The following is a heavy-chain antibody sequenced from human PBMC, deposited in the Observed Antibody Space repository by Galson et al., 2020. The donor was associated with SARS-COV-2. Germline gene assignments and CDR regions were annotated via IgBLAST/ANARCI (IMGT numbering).Heavy chain of an antibody. CDR3: ARGEVLPYSSSWHYYYYGLDV. CDR2: INPKSDGT. V-gene: IGHV1-2*02. CDR1: GYTLTGYY. Sequence: VSVKVSCKASGYTLTGYYMHWVRQAPGQGLEWMGRINPKSDGTKYAQKFQGRVTMTRDTSINTAYMELSGLRSDDTAVYYCARGEVLPYSSSWHYYYYGLDVWGQGTTVAVSS. J-gene: IGHJ6*02. D-gene: IGHD6-13*01.